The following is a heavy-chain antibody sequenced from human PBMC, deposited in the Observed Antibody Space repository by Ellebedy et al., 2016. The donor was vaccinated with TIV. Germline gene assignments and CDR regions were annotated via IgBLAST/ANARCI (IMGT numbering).Heavy chain of an antibody. V-gene: IGHV3-30*18. J-gene: IGHJ3*02. CDR1: GYPFSNHG. Sequence: PGGSLRLSCAVSGYPFSNHGMHWVRQAPGKGLEWVAVISYDGREKHYVDSVKGRFDLSRDNSKNTVFLQMNSLRHEDTAVYYCSKLMIADNDAFDMWGQGTMVIVSS. D-gene: IGHD3-22*01. CDR2: ISYDGREK. CDR3: SKLMIADNDAFDM.